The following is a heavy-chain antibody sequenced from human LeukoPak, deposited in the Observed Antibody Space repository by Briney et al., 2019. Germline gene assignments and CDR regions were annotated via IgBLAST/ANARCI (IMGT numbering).Heavy chain of an antibody. CDR2: IYYSVST. Sequence: SETLSLTCTVSAGCISSDYWSWIRQPPGKALEGIGNIYYSVSTYYNPSLKSRVTISVDTSKNQFSLKLSSVTAADTAVYYCARDSRYDILTGPRFDYWGQGTLVTVSS. V-gene: IGHV4-59*01. CDR1: AGCISSDY. CDR3: ARDSRYDILTGPRFDY. D-gene: IGHD3-9*01. J-gene: IGHJ4*02.